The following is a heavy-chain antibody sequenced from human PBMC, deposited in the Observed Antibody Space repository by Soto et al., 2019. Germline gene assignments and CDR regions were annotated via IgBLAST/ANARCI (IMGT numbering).Heavy chain of an antibody. J-gene: IGHJ6*02. CDR2: ISSSSSYI. Sequence: GGSLRLSCAASGFTFSSYSMNWVRQAPGKGLEWVSSISSSSSYIYYADSVKGRFTISRDNAKNSLYLQMNSLRAEDTAEYYCASFFGSGWNLQYYYYGMDVWGQGTTVTVSS. D-gene: IGHD6-19*01. CDR1: GFTFSSYS. V-gene: IGHV3-21*01. CDR3: ASFFGSGWNLQYYYYGMDV.